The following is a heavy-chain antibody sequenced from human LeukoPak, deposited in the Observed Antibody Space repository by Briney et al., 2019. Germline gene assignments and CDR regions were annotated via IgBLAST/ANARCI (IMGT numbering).Heavy chain of an antibody. D-gene: IGHD4-23*01. CDR3: ARAYDYGGNLVPFDY. CDR2: INPHSGGT. J-gene: IGHJ4*02. CDR1: GYTFTGYY. Sequence: ASVKVSCKASGYTFTGYYMHWVRQAPGQGLEWMGWINPHSGGTNSAQKSQGRVTMTRDTSISTAYMEPSRLRSDDTAVYYCARAYDYGGNLVPFDYWGQGTLVTVSS. V-gene: IGHV1-2*02.